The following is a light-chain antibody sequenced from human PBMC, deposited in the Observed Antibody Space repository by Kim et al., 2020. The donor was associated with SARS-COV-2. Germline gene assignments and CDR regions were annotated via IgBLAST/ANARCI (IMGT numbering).Light chain of an antibody. CDR1: QTVSRRF. Sequence: SPGESVTLSCRASQTVSRRFLAWYQQRPGLAPRLLIYETISRATGIPDRFRGRGSGTDFTVTISRLEPEDFAVYYSQQNETSSWTFGQGTKVDIK. V-gene: IGKV3-20*01. CDR3: QQNETSSWT. J-gene: IGKJ1*01. CDR2: ETI.